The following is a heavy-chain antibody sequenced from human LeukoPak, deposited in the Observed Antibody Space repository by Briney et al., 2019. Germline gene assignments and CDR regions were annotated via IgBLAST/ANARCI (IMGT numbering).Heavy chain of an antibody. J-gene: IGHJ4*02. CDR2: ISGYNGNT. V-gene: IGHV1-18*01. Sequence: ASVKVSCKASGGTFSSYAISWVRQAPGQGLEWMGWISGYNGNTKYAQEFQGRVTMTTDTSTSTAYTELRSLRSDDTAVYYCARDPYDFLTGHYSGSGGDYWGQGTLVTVSS. D-gene: IGHD3-9*01. CDR3: ARDPYDFLTGHYSGSGGDY. CDR1: GGTFSSYA.